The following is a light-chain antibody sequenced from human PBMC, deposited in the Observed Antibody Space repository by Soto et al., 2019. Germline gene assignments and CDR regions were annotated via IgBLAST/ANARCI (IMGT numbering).Light chain of an antibody. V-gene: IGKV3-15*01. Sequence: EIVMTQSPATLSVSPGERATLSCRASQSVSSNLAWYQQKPGQAPRRLIYGASTRATGIPASFSGSGSGTEFTLTISSLHSEDFAVYYCQQYNNWCLTFGGGTKVEIK. CDR2: GAS. CDR1: QSVSSN. CDR3: QQYNNWCLT. J-gene: IGKJ4*01.